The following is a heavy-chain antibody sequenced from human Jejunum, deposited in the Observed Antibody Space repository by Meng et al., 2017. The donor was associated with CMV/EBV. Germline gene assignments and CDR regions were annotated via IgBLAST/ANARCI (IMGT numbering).Heavy chain of an antibody. CDR1: GSPFSNYW. V-gene: IGHV5-51*01. CDR2: IYPGDSDT. D-gene: IGHD3-16*01. Sequence: SGSPFSNYWIGWVRQTPGKGLECMGIIYPGDSDTRYSPSVQGQVTISIDKSTSTAYLQWSSLRASDTAIYYCARGGGSRGFDPWGQGTVVTVSS. J-gene: IGHJ5*02. CDR3: ARGGGSRGFDP.